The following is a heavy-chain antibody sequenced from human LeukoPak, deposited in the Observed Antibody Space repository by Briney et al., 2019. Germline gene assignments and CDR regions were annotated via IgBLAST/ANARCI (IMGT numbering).Heavy chain of an antibody. CDR2: VSSSSTYI. V-gene: IGHV3-21*01. CDR1: GFTFSSYS. Sequence: GGSLRLSCAASGFTFSSYSMNWVRQAPGKGLEWVSCVSSSSTYISYADSVKGRFTISRDNAKNSLYLQMNSLRAEDTAVYYCAFGATFGESPFDYWGQGTLVTVSS. J-gene: IGHJ4*02. CDR3: AFGATFGESPFDY. D-gene: IGHD3-10*01.